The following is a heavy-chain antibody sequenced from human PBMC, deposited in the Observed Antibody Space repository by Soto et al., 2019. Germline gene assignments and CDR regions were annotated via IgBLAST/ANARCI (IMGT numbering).Heavy chain of an antibody. CDR2: ISYDGSDK. V-gene: IGHV3-30-3*01. CDR3: ARDYYKYYDSSGYYRSPAY. J-gene: IGHJ4*02. D-gene: IGHD3-22*01. Sequence: ALRLSCAASGFTFSSYAMHWVRQAPGKGLEWVALISYDGSDKDYADSVKGRYTISRDNSRNTLFLQMNSLRAEDTAVYYCARDYYKYYDSSGYYRSPAYWGQGTLVTVS. CDR1: GFTFSSYA.